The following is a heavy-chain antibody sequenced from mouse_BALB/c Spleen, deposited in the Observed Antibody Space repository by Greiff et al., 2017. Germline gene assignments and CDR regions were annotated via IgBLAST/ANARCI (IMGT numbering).Heavy chain of an antibody. V-gene: IGHV1S135*01. CDR1: GYSFTDYN. CDR3: VFYYRYDAYYFDY. CDR2: IDPYNGGT. D-gene: IGHD2-14*01. J-gene: IGHJ2*01. Sequence: VQLKESGPELVKPGASVKVSCKASGYSFTDYNMYWVKQSHGKSLEWIGYIDPYNGGTSYNQKFKGKATLTVDKSSSTAFMHLNSLTSEDSAVYYCVFYYRYDAYYFDYWGQGTTLTVSS.